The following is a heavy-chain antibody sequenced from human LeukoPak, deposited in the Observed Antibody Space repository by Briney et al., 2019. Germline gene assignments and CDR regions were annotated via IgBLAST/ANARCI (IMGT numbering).Heavy chain of an antibody. D-gene: IGHD3-10*01. V-gene: IGHV3-30*02. CDR1: GGSFSGYY. Sequence: LSLTCAVYGGSFSGYYWSWIRQPPGKGLEWVAFIRYDGSNKYYADSVKGRFTISRDNSKNTLYLQMNSLRAEDTAVYYCARFGRRGFSYWGQGTLVTVSS. CDR3: ARFGRRGFSY. CDR2: IRYDGSNK. J-gene: IGHJ4*02.